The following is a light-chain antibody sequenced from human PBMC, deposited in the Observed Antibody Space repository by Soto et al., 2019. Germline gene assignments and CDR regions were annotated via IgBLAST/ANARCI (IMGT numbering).Light chain of an antibody. Sequence: QSALTQAASVSGSPGQSITISCTGTSSDVGAYNYVSWYQQHPGKAPKVMIYEVSNRPSGVSNRFSGSKSGNTASLTISGLQAEDEADYYCSSYTSSGTYVVFGGGTQLTVL. CDR3: SSYTSSGTYVV. CDR1: SSDVGAYNY. CDR2: EVS. J-gene: IGLJ2*01. V-gene: IGLV2-14*01.